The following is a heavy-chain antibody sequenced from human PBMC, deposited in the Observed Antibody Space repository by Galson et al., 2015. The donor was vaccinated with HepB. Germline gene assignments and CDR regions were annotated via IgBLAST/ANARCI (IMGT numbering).Heavy chain of an antibody. D-gene: IGHD5/OR15-5a*01. CDR2: IDPQRGGT. CDR3: ARFFSVRVLPFDY. V-gene: IGHV1-2*02. Sequence: SVKVSCKASGYTFTGYYIHWVRQAAGQGLEWMGWIDPQRGGTKYQQKFQGRVTMTRDTSFRTAYMELSRLRSDDTAVYYCARFFSVRVLPFDYWGQGTLVTVSS. CDR1: GYTFTGYY. J-gene: IGHJ4*02.